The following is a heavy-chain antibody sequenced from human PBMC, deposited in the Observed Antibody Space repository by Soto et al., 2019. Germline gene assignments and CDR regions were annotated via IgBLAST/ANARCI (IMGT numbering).Heavy chain of an antibody. CDR2: ISYDGSNK. Sequence: GGSLRLSCAASGFTFSSYGMHWVRQAPGKGLEWVAVISYDGSNKYYADSVKGRFTISRDNSKNTLYLQMNSLRAEDTDVYYCGTDWKWIEWFDYWGQGTLVTVSS. V-gene: IGHV3-30*03. D-gene: IGHD1-1*01. J-gene: IGHJ4*02. CDR1: GFTFSSYG. CDR3: GTDWKWIEWFDY.